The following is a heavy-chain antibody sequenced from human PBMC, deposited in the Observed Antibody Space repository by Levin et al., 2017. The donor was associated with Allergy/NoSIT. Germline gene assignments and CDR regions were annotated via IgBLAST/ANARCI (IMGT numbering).Heavy chain of an antibody. CDR1: GFTFTSYY. V-gene: IGHV1-18*01. Sequence: GGSLRLSCKASGFTFTSYYISWVRQAPGQGLEWMGWINTYDGNTNYAQGFQDRVTMTTDTSTSTAYMELRSLRSDDTAVYYCAREKHPKYYYYSYMDVWGKGTTVTVSS. J-gene: IGHJ6*03. CDR3: AREKHPKYYYYSYMDV. CDR2: INTYDGNT.